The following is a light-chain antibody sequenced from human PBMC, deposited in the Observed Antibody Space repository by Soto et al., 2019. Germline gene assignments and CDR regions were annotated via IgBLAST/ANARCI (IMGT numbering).Light chain of an antibody. Sequence: EIVMTQYPGTLSVSPGERATLSCRASQSFSVNLAWYQQKPGQPPRLLIFGASARATGVPARFSGSASGSGSGTDFTLTITSLQSEGFAVYYCQQYNSWPWTFGQGTKVEIK. CDR3: QQYNSWPWT. CDR2: GAS. CDR1: QSFSVN. V-gene: IGKV3-15*01. J-gene: IGKJ1*01.